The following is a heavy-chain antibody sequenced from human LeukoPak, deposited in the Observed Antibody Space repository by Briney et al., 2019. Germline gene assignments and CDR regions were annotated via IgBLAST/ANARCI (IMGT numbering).Heavy chain of an antibody. Sequence: SVKVSCKASGGTFSSYAISWVRQAPGQGLEWMGGIIPIFGTANYAQKFQGRVTITADESTGTAYMELSSLRSDDTAVYYCASVLESKRHYDILTGQSMGINAFDIWGQGTMVTVSS. CDR1: GGTFSSYA. CDR3: ASVLESKRHYDILTGQSMGINAFDI. V-gene: IGHV1-69*13. CDR2: IIPIFGTA. J-gene: IGHJ3*02. D-gene: IGHD3-9*01.